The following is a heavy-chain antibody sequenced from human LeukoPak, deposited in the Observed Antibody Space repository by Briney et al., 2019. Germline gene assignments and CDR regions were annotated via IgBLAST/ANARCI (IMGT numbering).Heavy chain of an antibody. V-gene: IGHV4-39*01. Sequence: PSETLSLTCTVSGDSISSTNYYWGWIRQPPGKGLEWIGSIYYSGSTYYNPSLESRVTISVDTSKNQFSLKLSSVTAADTAVYYCATSGWYLLPGVYWGQGALVTVSS. CDR1: GDSISSTNYY. CDR2: IYYSGST. J-gene: IGHJ4*02. CDR3: ATSGWYLLPGVY. D-gene: IGHD6-19*01.